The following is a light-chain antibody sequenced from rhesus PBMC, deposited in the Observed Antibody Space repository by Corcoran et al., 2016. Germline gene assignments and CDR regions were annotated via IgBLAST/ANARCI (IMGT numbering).Light chain of an antibody. V-gene: IGKV1-33*02. CDR3: QQHNSYPLT. CDR2: AAS. J-gene: IGKJ1*01. CDR1: QGISSW. Sequence: DIQMTQSPSSLSASVGDRVTITCQASQGISSWLAWYQQKPGKAPQLLIYAASSLQSGVPSRFSGSGSGTDFNLTINSLQPEDLATYYWQQHNSYPLTFGQGTKVEIK.